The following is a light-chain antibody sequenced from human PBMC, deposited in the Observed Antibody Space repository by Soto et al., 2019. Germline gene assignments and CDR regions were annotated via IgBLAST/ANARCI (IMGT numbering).Light chain of an antibody. CDR1: QGVART. CDR2: AES. CDR3: QQYKQWPLT. J-gene: IGKJ4*01. V-gene: IGKV3D-15*01. Sequence: EILLTQFPATLSVSPGERVTLSCRASQGVARTLAWFQQKPGQSPRLLVYAESTRAAGIPARFSGSGSGTEFTLTISSLQSEDVAVYHCQQYKQWPLTFGGGTRVDIK.